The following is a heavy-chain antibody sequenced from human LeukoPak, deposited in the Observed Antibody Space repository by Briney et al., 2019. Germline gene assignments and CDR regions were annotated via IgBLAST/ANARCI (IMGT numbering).Heavy chain of an antibody. CDR3: AKLVVITGTDYFDY. J-gene: IGHJ4*02. CDR1: GFTVSSEY. D-gene: IGHD3-22*01. V-gene: IGHV3-53*01. Sequence: GGSLRLSCAASGFTVSSEYMTWVRQAPGKGLEWLSVIYRDGSTYYADSVKGRFTISRDNSKNTVYLQMSSLRAEDTAVYYCAKLVVITGTDYFDYWGQGTLVTVSS. CDR2: IYRDGST.